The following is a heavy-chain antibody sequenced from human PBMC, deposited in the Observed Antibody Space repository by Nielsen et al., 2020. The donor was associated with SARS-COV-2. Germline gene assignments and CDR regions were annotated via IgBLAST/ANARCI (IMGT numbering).Heavy chain of an antibody. Sequence: GESLKISCAASGFTFSGSAMHWVRQASGKGLEWVGRIRSKANSYATAYAASVKGRFTISRDDSKNTAYLQMNSLKTEDTAVYYCARGGDGSGSYPGYWGQGTLVTVSS. CDR2: IRSKANSYAT. J-gene: IGHJ4*02. V-gene: IGHV3-73*01. CDR1: GFTFSGSA. CDR3: ARGGDGSGSYPGY. D-gene: IGHD3-10*01.